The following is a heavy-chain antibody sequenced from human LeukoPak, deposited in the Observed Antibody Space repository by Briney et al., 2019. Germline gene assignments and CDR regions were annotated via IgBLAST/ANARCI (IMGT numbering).Heavy chain of an antibody. CDR1: GFTFCSYA. CDR2: ISGSVGNT. CDR3: ARLGATDAFDI. Sequence: GGSLRLSCAASGFTFCSYAMIWVRHAPGMGLEWVSAISGSVGNTYYADSVKGRFTISRDNSKNTLYLQMNSLRAEDTAVYYCARLGATDAFDIWGQGTMVTVSS. V-gene: IGHV3-23*01. D-gene: IGHD1-26*01. J-gene: IGHJ3*02.